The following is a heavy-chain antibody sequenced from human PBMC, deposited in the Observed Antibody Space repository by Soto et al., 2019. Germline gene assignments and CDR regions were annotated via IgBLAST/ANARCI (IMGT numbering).Heavy chain of an antibody. V-gene: IGHV1-2*02. J-gene: IGHJ6*02. Sequence: GASVKVSCKASGYTFTGYYMYWVRQAPGQGLEWMGWINPNSGGTNYAQKFQGRVAMTRDTSISTAYMELSRLRSDDTAVYYCARVLRYDSHSMDVWGQGTTVTVSS. CDR3: ARVLRYDSHSMDV. CDR1: GYTFTGYY. D-gene: IGHD3-22*01. CDR2: INPNSGGT.